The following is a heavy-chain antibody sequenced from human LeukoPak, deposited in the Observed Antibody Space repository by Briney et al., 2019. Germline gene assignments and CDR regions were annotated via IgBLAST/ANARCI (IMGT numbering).Heavy chain of an antibody. D-gene: IGHD1-26*01. CDR3: AREVGATTWGAFDI. V-gene: IGHV1-2*02. CDR1: GYTFTGYY. CDR2: INPNSGGT. J-gene: IGHJ3*02. Sequence: ASVKVSCKASGYTFTGYYMHWVRQAPGQGLEWMGWINPNSGGTNYARKFQGRVTMTRDTSISTAYVELSRLRSDDTAVYYCAREVGATTWGAFDIWGQGTMVTVSS.